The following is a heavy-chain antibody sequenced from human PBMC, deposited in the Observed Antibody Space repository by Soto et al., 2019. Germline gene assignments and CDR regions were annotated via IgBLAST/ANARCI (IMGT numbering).Heavy chain of an antibody. V-gene: IGHV4-59*08. CDR1: GGSISSYY. J-gene: IGHJ5*02. CDR3: ARQRYWFDP. Sequence: PSETLSLTCTVSGGSISSYYWSWIRQPPGKGLEWIGYIYYSGSTNYIPSLKCRVTISVDTSKNQFSLKLSSVTAADTAVYYCARQRYWFDPWGQGXXXXVSS. CDR2: IYYSGST.